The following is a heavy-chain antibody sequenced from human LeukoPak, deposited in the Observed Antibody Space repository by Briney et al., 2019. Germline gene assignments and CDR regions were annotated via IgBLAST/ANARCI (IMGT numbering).Heavy chain of an antibody. Sequence: PSETLFLPWTCSGCSIRSYYRSLDREPPGEGLGWVGEFYYSGSTNYNPSLKSRVTISVDTSKNQFSLKLSSVTAADTAVYYCARVRTGYSSGGNWFDPWGQGTLVTVSS. CDR2: FYYSGST. CDR1: GCSIRSYY. V-gene: IGHV4-59*01. J-gene: IGHJ5*02. CDR3: ARVRTGYSSGGNWFDP. D-gene: IGHD6-19*01.